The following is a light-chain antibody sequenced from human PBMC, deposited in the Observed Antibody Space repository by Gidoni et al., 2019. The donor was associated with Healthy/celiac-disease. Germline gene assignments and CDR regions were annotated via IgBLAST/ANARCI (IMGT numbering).Light chain of an antibody. J-gene: IGKJ4*01. V-gene: IGKV1-39*01. CDR2: AAS. CDR3: QQSYSTPPT. CDR1: QSISSY. Sequence: LQITPSPSSLSASVGDRVTITCRASQSISSYLNWYQQKPGKAPKRLIYAASSLQSGVPSRFSGSGSGTDFTLTISSLQPEDFATYYCQQSYSTPPTFGGGTKVEIK.